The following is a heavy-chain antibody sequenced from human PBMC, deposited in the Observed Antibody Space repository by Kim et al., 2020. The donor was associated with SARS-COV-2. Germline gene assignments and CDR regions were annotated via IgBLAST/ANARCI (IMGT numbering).Heavy chain of an antibody. D-gene: IGHD3-10*01. CDR2: SSYI. CDR3: ARDRANHD. J-gene: IGHJ4*02. Sequence: SSYIYYADSVKGRFTISRDNAKNSLYLQMNSLRAEDTAVYYCARDRANHDWGQGTLVTVSS. V-gene: IGHV3-21*01.